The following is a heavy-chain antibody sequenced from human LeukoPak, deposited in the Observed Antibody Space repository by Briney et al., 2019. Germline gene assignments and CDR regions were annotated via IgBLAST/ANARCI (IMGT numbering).Heavy chain of an antibody. Sequence: SETLSLTCTVSGGSIGSSSYYWGWIRQPPGKGLEWIGSIFRTGSTYYTASLKSRVSISVDTSKNHFVLNLTSVTAADTAVYFCARRVGFYGSGSLNYFDPWGQGILASVSS. V-gene: IGHV4-39*02. CDR1: GGSIGSSSYY. CDR3: ARRVGFYGSGSLNYFDP. D-gene: IGHD3-10*01. J-gene: IGHJ5*01. CDR2: IFRTGST.